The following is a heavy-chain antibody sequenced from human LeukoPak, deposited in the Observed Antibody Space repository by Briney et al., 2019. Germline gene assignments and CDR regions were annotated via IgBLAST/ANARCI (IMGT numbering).Heavy chain of an antibody. CDR1: GLSIGNYA. J-gene: IGHJ3*01. CDR3: AKDPSGDYIGAFDG. Sequence: GGSLRLSCVGCGLSIGNYAMTWVRQAPGKGLEWVSSITVNGGTTKYADSVRGRFTVSRDNSRNTVFLQMDSLRAEDTAVYYCAKDPSGDYIGAFDGWGQGTMVTVSS. CDR2: ITVNGGTT. D-gene: IGHD3-22*01. V-gene: IGHV3-23*01.